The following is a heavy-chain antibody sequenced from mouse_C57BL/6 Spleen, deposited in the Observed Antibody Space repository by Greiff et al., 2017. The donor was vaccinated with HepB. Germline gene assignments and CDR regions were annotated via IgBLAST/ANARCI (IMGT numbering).Heavy chain of an antibody. J-gene: IGHJ3*01. CDR2: ISSGGSYT. V-gene: IGHV5-6*01. CDR3: ARHKDYSNYGGFAY. D-gene: IGHD2-5*01. Sequence: EVKLMESGGDLVKPGGSLKLSCAASGFTFSSYGMSWVRQTPDKRLEWVATISSGGSYTYYPDSVKGRFTISRDNAKNTLYLQMSSLKSEDTAMYYCARHKDYSNYGGFAYWGQGTLVTVSA. CDR1: GFTFSSYG.